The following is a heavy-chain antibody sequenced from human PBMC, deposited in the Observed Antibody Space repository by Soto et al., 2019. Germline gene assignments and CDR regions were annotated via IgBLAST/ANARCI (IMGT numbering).Heavy chain of an antibody. CDR2: ISGSGGST. CDR1: GFTFSSYA. CDR3: AKDRTVRGVITPADFDY. V-gene: IGHV3-23*01. D-gene: IGHD3-10*01. J-gene: IGHJ4*02. Sequence: EVQLLESGGGLVQPGGSLRLSCAASGFTFSSYAMSWVRQAPGKGLEWVSAISGSGGSTYYADSVKGRFTISRDNSKNTLYLQMNSLRAEDTAVYYCAKDRTVRGVITPADFDYWGQGTLVTVSS.